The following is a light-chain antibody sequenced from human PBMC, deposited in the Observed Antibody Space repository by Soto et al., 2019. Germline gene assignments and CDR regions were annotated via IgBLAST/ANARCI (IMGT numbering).Light chain of an antibody. V-gene: IGLV9-49*01. CDR1: SGYSNYK. CDR2: VGTGGIVG. CDR3: GADHGSGSNFPVL. J-gene: IGLJ2*01. Sequence: QSVLTQPPSASASLGASVTLTCTLSSGYSNYKVDWYQQRPGKGPRFVMRVGTGGIVGSKGDGIPDRFSVLGSGLNRYLTIKNIQEEDESDYHCGADHGSGSNFPVLFGGGTKLTVL.